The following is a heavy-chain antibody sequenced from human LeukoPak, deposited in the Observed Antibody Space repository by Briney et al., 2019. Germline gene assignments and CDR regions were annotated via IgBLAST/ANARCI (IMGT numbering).Heavy chain of an antibody. CDR1: RFTLSGYE. D-gene: IGHD3-22*01. CDR2: MSISPTTV. CDR3: ARGGSSGYHYNAFDI. J-gene: IGHJ3*02. Sequence: GGALRLSCAASRFTLSGYEMNWVRQAPGKGREGVSYMSISPTTVLHADSVKRRLTISRDNSKTELYLQMSRLRDEDTAVYYCARGGSSGYHYNAFDIWGQGTMVTVSS. V-gene: IGHV3-48*03.